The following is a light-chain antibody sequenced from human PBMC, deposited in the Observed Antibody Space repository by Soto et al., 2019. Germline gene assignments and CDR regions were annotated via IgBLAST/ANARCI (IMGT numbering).Light chain of an antibody. CDR3: QQSFSSPDT. J-gene: IGKJ3*01. V-gene: IGKV1-39*01. Sequence: DIQMTQSPSSLSASVGDRVTITCRASQNIETYLNWYQQKPGRAPKFLIDAASNLQSGVPSRFSGSGSGTEFTLTIRSLQPEDLATYYCQQSFSSPDTFGRGTKVDVK. CDR1: QNIETY. CDR2: AAS.